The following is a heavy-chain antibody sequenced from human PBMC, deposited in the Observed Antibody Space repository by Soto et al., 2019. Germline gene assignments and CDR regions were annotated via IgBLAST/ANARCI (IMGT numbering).Heavy chain of an antibody. Sequence: SETLSLTCAVYGGSFSGYYWSWIRQPPGKGLEWIGEINHSGSTNYNPSLKGRVTISVDTSKNQFSLKLSSVTAADTAVYYCARGRVVVVVAAKLAWFDPWGQGTLVTVSS. V-gene: IGHV4-34*01. CDR1: GGSFSGYY. J-gene: IGHJ5*02. D-gene: IGHD2-15*01. CDR2: INHSGST. CDR3: ARGRVVVVVAAKLAWFDP.